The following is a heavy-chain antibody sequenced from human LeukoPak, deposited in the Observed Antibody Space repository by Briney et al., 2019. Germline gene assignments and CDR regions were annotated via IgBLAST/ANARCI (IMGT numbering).Heavy chain of an antibody. V-gene: IGHV4-34*01. Sequence: PSETLSLTCAVYGGSFSGYYWSWIRQPPGKGLEWIGEINHSGSTNYNPSLKSRVTISVDTYKNQFSLKLSSVTAADTAVYYCARGLFSLGDRSPNWFDPWGQRTLVTVSS. J-gene: IGHJ5*02. CDR1: GGSFSGYY. D-gene: IGHD2/OR15-2a*01. CDR2: INHSGST. CDR3: ARGLFSLGDRSPNWFDP.